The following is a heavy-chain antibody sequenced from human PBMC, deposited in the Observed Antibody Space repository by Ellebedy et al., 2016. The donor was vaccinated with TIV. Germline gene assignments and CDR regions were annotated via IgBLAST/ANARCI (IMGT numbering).Heavy chain of an antibody. J-gene: IGHJ4*02. CDR1: GYTFTSYY. Sequence: AASVKVSCKASGYTFTSYYMHWVRQAPGQRLEWMGWINAGNGNTKYSQKFQGRVTITRDTSASTAYMELRSLRSDDTAVYYCARDGPRYNWNDPPGIGGYWGQGTLVTVSS. CDR3: ARDGPRYNWNDPPGIGGY. CDR2: INAGNGNT. D-gene: IGHD1-1*01. V-gene: IGHV1-3*01.